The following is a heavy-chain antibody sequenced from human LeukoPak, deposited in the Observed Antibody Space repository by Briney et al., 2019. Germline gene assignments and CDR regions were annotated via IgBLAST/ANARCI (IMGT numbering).Heavy chain of an antibody. D-gene: IGHD6-19*01. CDR2: IRSKPHSYTT. CDR3: AKLPNIAVAGGFDY. Sequence: GGSLKLSCAASGFTFSGSDMHWVRQASGKGLEWVGLIRSKPHSYTTVYAASVQGRFTISRDDSKNTAYLQMNSLRAEDTAVYYCAKLPNIAVAGGFDYWGQGTLVTASS. CDR1: GFTFSGSD. J-gene: IGHJ4*02. V-gene: IGHV3-73*01.